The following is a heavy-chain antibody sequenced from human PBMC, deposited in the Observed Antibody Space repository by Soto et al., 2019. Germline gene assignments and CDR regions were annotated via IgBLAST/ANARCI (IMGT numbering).Heavy chain of an antibody. D-gene: IGHD1-1*01. CDR1: GGSISSGDNY. V-gene: IGHV4-30-4*01. J-gene: IGHJ5*02. CDR2: IYYSACT. Sequence: KAWETLSLTCTVSGGSISSGDNYWSWLRQPPGKGLEWIGYIYYSACTSYNPTRKNRVTISQDKSKMQFSLKMISVADTAAYVYDCDRERGNYWFDPWGQGTLVTVSS. CDR3: DRERGNYWFDP.